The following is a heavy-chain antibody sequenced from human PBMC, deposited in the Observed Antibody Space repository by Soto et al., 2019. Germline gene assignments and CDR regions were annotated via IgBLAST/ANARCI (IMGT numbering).Heavy chain of an antibody. CDR2: ISWDGGST. D-gene: IGHD7-27*01. J-gene: IGHJ6*02. V-gene: IGHV3-43D*04. CDR1: GFTFDDYA. Sequence: PGGSLRLSCAASGFTFDDYAMHWVRQAPGKGLEWVSLISWDGGSTYYADSVKGRFTISRDNSKNSLYLQMNSLRAEDTALYYCAKPSTLWHGDRYGMNVWGQGTTVTVSS. CDR3: AKPSTLWHGDRYGMNV.